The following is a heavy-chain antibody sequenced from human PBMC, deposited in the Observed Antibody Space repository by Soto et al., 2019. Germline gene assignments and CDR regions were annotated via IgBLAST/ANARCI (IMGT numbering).Heavy chain of an antibody. CDR1: GFTFEDYA. Sequence: EVQLVESGGGLAQPGRSLRLSCGASGFTFEDYAMHWLRQAPGKGLEWVSGITWNSGSIGYAASVKGRFTVSRDNAKSSLYLQMNSLRAEDTAMYYCAKDQRSAYDSDNSASDDTFHIWGQGTMVTVSS. CDR3: AKDQRSAYDSDNSASDDTFHI. CDR2: ITWNSGSI. D-gene: IGHD3-22*01. V-gene: IGHV3-9*01. J-gene: IGHJ3*02.